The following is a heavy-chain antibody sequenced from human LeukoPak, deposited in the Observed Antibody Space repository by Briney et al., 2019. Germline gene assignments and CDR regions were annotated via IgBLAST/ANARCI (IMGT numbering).Heavy chain of an antibody. CDR2: ISSSSSTI. J-gene: IGHJ4*02. CDR1: GFTFSSFS. Sequence: GGSLRLSCAASGFTFSSFSMNWVRQAPGKGLEWVSYISSSSSTIYYADSVKGRFTISRDNAKNSLYLQMNSLRDEDTAVYYCARDRLRYFDFHLYFDYWGQGTLVTVSS. V-gene: IGHV3-48*02. D-gene: IGHD3-9*01. CDR3: ARDRLRYFDFHLYFDY.